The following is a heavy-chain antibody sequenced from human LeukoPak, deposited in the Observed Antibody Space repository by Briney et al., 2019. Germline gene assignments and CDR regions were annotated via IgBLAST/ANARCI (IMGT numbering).Heavy chain of an antibody. CDR1: GYTLTELS. D-gene: IGHD2/OR15-2a*01. Sequence: ASVKVSCKVSGYTLTELSMHWVRQAPGKGLEWMGGFDPEDGETIYAQKFQGRVTMTEDTSTDTAYMELSSLRSDDTAVYYCARDPRILSNSLPVGNDYWGQGTLVTVSS. CDR2: FDPEDGET. V-gene: IGHV1-24*01. J-gene: IGHJ4*02. CDR3: ARDPRILSNSLPVGNDY.